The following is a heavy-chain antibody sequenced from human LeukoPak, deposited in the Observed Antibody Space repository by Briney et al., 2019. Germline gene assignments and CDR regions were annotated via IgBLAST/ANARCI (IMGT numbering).Heavy chain of an antibody. J-gene: IGHJ4*02. D-gene: IGHD2-2*01. Sequence: ASVNVSCKASGYTFPSYGIICVRQAPGQALEGLGWVSAYNGNTNYAQKLQGRVTMTTDTSTSTAYMELRSLRSDDTAVYYCARVVPLVVPAATPADYWGQGTLVTVSS. V-gene: IGHV1-18*01. CDR3: ARVVPLVVPAATPADY. CDR2: VSAYNGNT. CDR1: GYTFPSYG.